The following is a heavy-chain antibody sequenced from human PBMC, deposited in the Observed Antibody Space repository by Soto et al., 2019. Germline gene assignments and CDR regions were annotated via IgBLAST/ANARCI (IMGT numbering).Heavy chain of an antibody. CDR1: GLTFSDYY. CDR3: ARDHHRYSGYDYVDY. Sequence: QVQLVESGGGLVKPGGSLRLSCAASGLTFSDYYMSWIRQAPGKGLEWVSYISSSSSYTNYADSVKGRFTISRDNAKNSLYLQMNRLRADDTAVYYCARDHHRYSGYDYVDYWGQGTLVTVAS. CDR2: ISSSSSYT. D-gene: IGHD5-12*01. V-gene: IGHV3-11*05. J-gene: IGHJ4*02.